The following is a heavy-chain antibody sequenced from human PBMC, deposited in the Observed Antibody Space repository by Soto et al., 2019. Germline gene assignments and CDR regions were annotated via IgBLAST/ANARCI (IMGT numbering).Heavy chain of an antibody. Sequence: QVQLVESGGGVVQPGRSLELSCEVSGVTFSTYAMHWVRQAPGKGLEWVAGISRDGSEKFYADSVKGRVTISRDNSKNTLYLQIISLKVEDSAVYLCATGGILTPGQRGLCDYWGQGTLVTGSS. V-gene: IGHV3-30*04. CDR1: GVTFSTYA. D-gene: IGHD3-9*01. J-gene: IGHJ4*02. CDR2: ISRDGSEK. CDR3: ATGGILTPGQRGLCDY.